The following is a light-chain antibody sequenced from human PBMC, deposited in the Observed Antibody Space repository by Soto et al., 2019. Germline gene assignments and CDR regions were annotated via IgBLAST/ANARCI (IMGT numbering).Light chain of an antibody. CDR3: QQYKSSPLT. CDR2: KAS. CDR1: QSISTW. V-gene: IGKV1-5*03. Sequence: DIQMTQSPSTLSASVGDRVTITCRASQSISTWLAWFQQKPGKAPNLLIYKASSLESGVPSRFSGSGSGTEFTLTISTLQPGDFATYYCQQYKSSPLTFGGGTKVEIK. J-gene: IGKJ4*01.